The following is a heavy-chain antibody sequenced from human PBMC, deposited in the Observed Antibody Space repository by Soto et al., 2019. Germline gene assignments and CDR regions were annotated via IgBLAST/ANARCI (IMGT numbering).Heavy chain of an antibody. CDR3: ARGNYGDAAYHFDY. D-gene: IGHD4-17*01. V-gene: IGHV4-31*03. CDR1: GGSISSGSYY. CDR2: IYYSGST. Sequence: SETLSLTCTVSGGSISSGSYYWTWIRQHPGKGLEWIGYIYYSGSTYYNPYLKSRVTISVDTSKNQFSLKLSSVTAADTAVYYCARGNYGDAAYHFDYWGQGTLVTVSS. J-gene: IGHJ4*02.